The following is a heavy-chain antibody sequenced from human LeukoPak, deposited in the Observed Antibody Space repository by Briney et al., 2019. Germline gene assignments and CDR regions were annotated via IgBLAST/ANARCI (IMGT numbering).Heavy chain of an antibody. CDR3: ARVGYSYGGPRGAFDI. V-gene: IGHV4-59*10. Sequence: SETLSLTCAVYGGSFSGYYWSWIRQPAGKGLEWIGRIYTSGSTNYNPSLKSRVTISVDTSKNQFSLKLSSVTAADTAVYYCARVGYSYGGPRGAFDIWGQGTMVTVSS. CDR2: IYTSGST. J-gene: IGHJ3*02. CDR1: GGSFSGYY. D-gene: IGHD5-18*01.